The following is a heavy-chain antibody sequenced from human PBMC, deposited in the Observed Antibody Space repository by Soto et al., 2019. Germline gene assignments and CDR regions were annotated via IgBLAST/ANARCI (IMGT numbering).Heavy chain of an antibody. D-gene: IGHD3-16*01. V-gene: IGHV4-4*02. J-gene: IGHJ4*01. CDR2: IYHSGST. CDR1: GAPISSGNW. CDR3: ASHRGNTFGPYDD. Sequence: SETLSLTFAVSGAPISSGNWWSWFRQSPGKGLEWIGEIYHSGSTNHNPSLKSRVIISVDKSRNQFSLKLSSVTAADTAVYFCASHRGNTFGPYDDWGQGTQVTVSS.